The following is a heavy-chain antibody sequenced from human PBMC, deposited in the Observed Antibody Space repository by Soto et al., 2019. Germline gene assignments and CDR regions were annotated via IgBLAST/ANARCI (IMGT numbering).Heavy chain of an antibody. Sequence: EVQLVESGGGLVKPGGSLRLSCAASGFTFSSYSMKWVRQAPGKGLEWVSSISSSSSYIYYADSVKGRFTISRDNAKNSLYLQMNSLRAEDTAVYYCAREGVQHGSGPYYYYGMDVWGQGTTVTVSS. V-gene: IGHV3-21*01. CDR3: AREGVQHGSGPYYYYGMDV. CDR2: ISSSSSYI. CDR1: GFTFSSYS. D-gene: IGHD3-10*01. J-gene: IGHJ6*02.